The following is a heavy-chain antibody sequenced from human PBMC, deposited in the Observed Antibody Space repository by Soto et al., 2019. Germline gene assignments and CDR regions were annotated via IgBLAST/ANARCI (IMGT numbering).Heavy chain of an antibody. CDR2: IYYSGST. CDR1: GGSISSSSYY. Sequence: SETLSLTCTVSGGSISSSSYYWSWIRQPPGKGLEWIGYIYYSGSTNYNPSLKSRVTISVDTSKNQFSLKLSSVTAADTAVYYCARLDYDFWSGYFDYWGQGTLVTVSS. D-gene: IGHD3-3*01. J-gene: IGHJ4*02. V-gene: IGHV4-61*05. CDR3: ARLDYDFWSGYFDY.